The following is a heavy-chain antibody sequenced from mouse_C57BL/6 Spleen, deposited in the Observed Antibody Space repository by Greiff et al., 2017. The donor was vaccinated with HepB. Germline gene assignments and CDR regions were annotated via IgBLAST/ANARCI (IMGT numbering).Heavy chain of an antibody. CDR3: ARDPLYGLYWYFDV. CDR1: GYTFTSYW. Sequence: QVQLQQPGAELVKPGASVKLSCKASGYTFTSYWMHWVKQRPGQGLEWIGMIHPNSGSTNYNEKFKSKATLTVDKSSSTAYMQLSSLTSEDSAVYYCARDPLYGLYWYFDVWGTGTTVTVSS. CDR2: IHPNSGST. J-gene: IGHJ1*03. D-gene: IGHD1-2*01. V-gene: IGHV1-64*01.